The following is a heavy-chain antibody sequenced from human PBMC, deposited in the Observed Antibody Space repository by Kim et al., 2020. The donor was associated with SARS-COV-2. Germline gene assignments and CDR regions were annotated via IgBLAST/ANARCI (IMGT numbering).Heavy chain of an antibody. D-gene: IGHD1-26*01. CDR1: GYTFTGYY. Sequence: ASVKVSCKASGYTFTGYYMHWVRQAPGQWLEWMGWINPNSGGTNYAQKFQGRVTMTRDTSISTAYMELSRLRSDDTAVYYCARVGGLPNNWFDPWGQGTLVTVSS. CDR2: INPNSGGT. CDR3: ARVGGLPNNWFDP. V-gene: IGHV1-2*02. J-gene: IGHJ5*02.